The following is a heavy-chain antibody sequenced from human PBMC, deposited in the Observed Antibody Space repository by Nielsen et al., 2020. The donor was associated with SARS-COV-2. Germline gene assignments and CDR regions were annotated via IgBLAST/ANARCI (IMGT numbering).Heavy chain of an antibody. D-gene: IGHD3-22*01. CDR3: ARGYYYDSSGPFDY. J-gene: IGHJ4*02. CDR1: GGTFSSYA. Sequence: SVKVSCKASGGTFSSYAISWVRQAPGQGLEWMGRIIPILGIANYAQKFQGRVTITADKSTSTAYMELSSLRSEDTAVYYCARGYYYDSSGPFDYWGQGTLVAVSS. V-gene: IGHV1-69*04. CDR2: IIPILGIA.